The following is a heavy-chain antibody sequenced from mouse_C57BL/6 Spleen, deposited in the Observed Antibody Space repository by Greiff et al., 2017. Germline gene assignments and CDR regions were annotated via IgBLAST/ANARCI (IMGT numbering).Heavy chain of an antibody. CDR2: ISNGSGST. J-gene: IGHJ2*01. CDR1: GFTFSDYY. Sequence: DVMLVESGGGLVQPGGSLKLSCAASGFTFSDYYMYWVRQTPEKRLEWVAYISNGSGSTYYPDTVKGRFTISRDNAKNTLYLQMRRLKSEDTAMYYCARHGGYYVDYWGQGTTLTVSS. CDR3: ARHGGYYVDY. D-gene: IGHD1-1*02. V-gene: IGHV5-12*01.